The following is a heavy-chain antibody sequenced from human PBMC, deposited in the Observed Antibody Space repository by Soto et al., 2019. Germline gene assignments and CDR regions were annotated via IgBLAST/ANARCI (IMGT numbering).Heavy chain of an antibody. V-gene: IGHV3-15*01. Sequence: EVQLVESGGGLVKPGGSLRLSCAASGFTFSNAWMSWVRQAPGKGLEWVGRIKSKTDGGTTDYAAPVKGRFTISRDDSKNTLYLQMNSLKTEDTAVYYCTTATFGSSSWADYYYYYMDVWGKGTTVTVSS. D-gene: IGHD6-13*01. CDR2: IKSKTDGGTT. CDR1: GFTFSNAW. J-gene: IGHJ6*03. CDR3: TTATFGSSSWADYYYYYMDV.